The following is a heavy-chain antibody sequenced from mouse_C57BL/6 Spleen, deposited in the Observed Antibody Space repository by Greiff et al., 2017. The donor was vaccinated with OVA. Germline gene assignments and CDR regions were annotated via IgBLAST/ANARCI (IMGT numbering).Heavy chain of an antibody. Sequence: EVQLVESGAELVRPGASVKLSCTASGFNIKDDYMHWVKQRPEQGLEWIGWIDPENGDTEYASKFPGKATITADTSSNTAYLQLSSLTSEDTAVYYCTSDYSNYDYARGYWGQGTSLTVSS. CDR2: IDPENGDT. D-gene: IGHD2-5*01. V-gene: IGHV14-4*01. CDR3: TSDYSNYDYARGY. CDR1: GFNIKDDY. J-gene: IGHJ4*01.